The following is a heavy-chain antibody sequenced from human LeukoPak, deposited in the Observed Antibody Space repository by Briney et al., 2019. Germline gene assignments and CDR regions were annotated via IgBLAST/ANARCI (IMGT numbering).Heavy chain of an antibody. CDR3: ARDRGYGDFDSGY. D-gene: IGHD4-17*01. V-gene: IGHV3-7*01. CDR2: IKQDGSEK. CDR1: GFTFSSYW. Sequence: GGSLRLSCAASGFTFSSYWMSWVRQAPGKGLEWVANIKQDGSEKYYVDPVKGRFTIPRDNAKNSLYLQMNSLRAEDTAVYYCARDRGYGDFDSGYWGQGTLVTVSS. J-gene: IGHJ4*02.